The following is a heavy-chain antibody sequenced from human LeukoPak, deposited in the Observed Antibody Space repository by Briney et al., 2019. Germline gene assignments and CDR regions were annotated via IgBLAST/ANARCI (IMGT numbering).Heavy chain of an antibody. Sequence: ASVKVSCKASGYTFSGYYIHWVRQASGQGLEWMGWINPNSGDTHYAQKFQGRVTLTRDTSIGTAYMELSSLRSDVTTVYYCARGGFDYWGQGTLVTVSS. J-gene: IGHJ4*02. CDR3: ARGGFDY. CDR1: GYTFSGYY. V-gene: IGHV1-2*02. CDR2: INPNSGDT.